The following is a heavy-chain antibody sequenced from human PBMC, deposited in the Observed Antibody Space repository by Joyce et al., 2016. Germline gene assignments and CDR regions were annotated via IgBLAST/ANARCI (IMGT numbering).Heavy chain of an antibody. J-gene: IGHJ4*02. CDR3: ARVPGFH. Sequence: EVQLVESGGGLIQPGGSLRLSCAASGFTVSNNYMTWVRQAPGKGLEWVSFIYSCGDTYYADSVKGRFTISRDKNTLYLQMNSLRVEDTAVYYCARVPGFHWGQGTLVTVSS. CDR2: IYSCGDT. CDR1: GFTVSNNY. V-gene: IGHV3-53*01.